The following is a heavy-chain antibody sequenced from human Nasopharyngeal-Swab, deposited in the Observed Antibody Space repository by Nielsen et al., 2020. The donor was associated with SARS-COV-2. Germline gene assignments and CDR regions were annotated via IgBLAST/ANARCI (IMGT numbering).Heavy chain of an antibody. D-gene: IGHD2-15*01. Sequence: WIRQPPGKGLEWVAVISYDGSNKYYADSVKGRFTISRDNSKSTLYLQMNSLRAEDTAVHYCASRTGYCSGGSCYSDAFDIWGQGTMVTVSS. V-gene: IGHV3-30-3*01. J-gene: IGHJ3*02. CDR3: ASRTGYCSGGSCYSDAFDI. CDR2: ISYDGSNK.